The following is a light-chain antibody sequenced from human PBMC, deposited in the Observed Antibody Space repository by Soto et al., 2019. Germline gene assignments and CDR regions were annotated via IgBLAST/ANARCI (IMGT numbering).Light chain of an antibody. V-gene: IGKV3-15*01. CDR2: GAS. Sequence: EIVMTQSPSTLSVSPGERATLSCRASQSVSSNLAWYQQKPGQAHRLLIYGASTRATGIPARFSGSGSGTEFTLIFSSLQFEDFAVYYCQQYNNWPPITFGQGTRLEIK. J-gene: IGKJ5*01. CDR1: QSVSSN. CDR3: QQYNNWPPIT.